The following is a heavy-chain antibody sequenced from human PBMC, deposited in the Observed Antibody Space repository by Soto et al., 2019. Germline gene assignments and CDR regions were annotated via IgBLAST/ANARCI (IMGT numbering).Heavy chain of an antibody. CDR3: TTGNPMVRGVITYFDY. J-gene: IGHJ4*02. CDR2: IKSKTDGGTT. D-gene: IGHD3-10*01. V-gene: IGHV3-15*01. CDR1: GFTFSNAW. Sequence: PGGSLRLSCAASGFTFSNAWMSWVRQAPGKGLEWVGRIKSKTDGGTTDYAAPVKGRFTISRDDSKNTLYLQMNSLKTEDTAVYYCTTGNPMVRGVITYFDYWGQGTLVTVSS.